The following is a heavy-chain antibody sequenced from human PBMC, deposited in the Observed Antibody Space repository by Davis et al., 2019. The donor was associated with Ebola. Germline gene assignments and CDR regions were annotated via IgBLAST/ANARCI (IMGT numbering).Heavy chain of an antibody. J-gene: IGHJ6*02. V-gene: IGHV3-21*01. CDR3: ARGAGENIVVVPAAIRYYYGMDV. D-gene: IGHD2-2*02. Sequence: GGSLRLSCAASGFTFSSYSMNWVRQAPGKGLEWVSSISSSSSYIYYADSVKGRFTISRDNAKNSLYLQMNSLRAEDTAVYYCARGAGENIVVVPAAIRYYYGMDVWGQGTTVTVSS. CDR2: ISSSSSYI. CDR1: GFTFSSYS.